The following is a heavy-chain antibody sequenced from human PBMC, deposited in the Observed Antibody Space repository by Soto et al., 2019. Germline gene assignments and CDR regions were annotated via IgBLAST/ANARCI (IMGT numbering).Heavy chain of an antibody. Sequence: QLQLVQSGTEVKNPGASVKVSCKASGFTLTGFGITWVRQAPGQGLEWMGWITASNGNTNYAQSLQGRVTMATDTSTKTAYMELWRLRSDDTAVYYCARGYSYGSYWYFDLWGRGTLVTVSS. V-gene: IGHV1-18*04. CDR1: GFTLTGFG. J-gene: IGHJ2*01. CDR3: ARGYSYGSYWYFDL. CDR2: ITASNGNT. D-gene: IGHD5-18*01.